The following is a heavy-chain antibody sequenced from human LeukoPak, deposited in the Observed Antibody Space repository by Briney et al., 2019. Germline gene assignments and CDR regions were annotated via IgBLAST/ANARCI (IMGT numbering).Heavy chain of an antibody. CDR1: GHTSCIHD. D-gene: IGHD5-12*01. CDR3: AREKREDSGFDALDI. J-gene: IGHJ3*02. Sequence: GGSLRLSCAVSGHTSCIHDMHWVRQGTGKGLEWVSAIGTGGDTYYPGSVKGRFTISRENAKNSFYLQMNSPRAGDTAVYYCAREKREDSGFDALDIWGQGTMVTVSS. V-gene: IGHV3-13*04. CDR2: IGTGGDT.